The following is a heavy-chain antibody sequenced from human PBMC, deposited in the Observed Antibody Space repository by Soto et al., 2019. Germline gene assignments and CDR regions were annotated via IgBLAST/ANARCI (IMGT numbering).Heavy chain of an antibody. V-gene: IGHV5-51*01. J-gene: IGHJ4*01. Sequence: GESLKISCRGSGYDFNTNWFGWVRQLPGKGLEWVGFMYPGDSDTRYNPSLQGRVTLLVDVTVSSAFLQWRSLKTSDTGMYFCARLPRDCNKTSCYYADHWGHGTQVTVSS. CDR2: MYPGDSDT. CDR1: GYDFNTNW. CDR3: ARLPRDCNKTSCYYADH. D-gene: IGHD3-3*01.